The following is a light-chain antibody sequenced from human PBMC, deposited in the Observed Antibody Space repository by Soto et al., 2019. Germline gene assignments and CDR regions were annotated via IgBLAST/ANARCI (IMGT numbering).Light chain of an antibody. CDR3: QQYDDYPLT. Sequence: DIQMTQSPSTLSASVGDRVTITCRASQSIKSWLAWYQQEPGTAPKLLIYDASTLESGVPSRFSGSGSGTEFTLTISSLQPDDFATFYCQQYDDYPLTFGGGTKVEIK. CDR2: DAS. J-gene: IGKJ4*01. CDR1: QSIKSW. V-gene: IGKV1-5*01.